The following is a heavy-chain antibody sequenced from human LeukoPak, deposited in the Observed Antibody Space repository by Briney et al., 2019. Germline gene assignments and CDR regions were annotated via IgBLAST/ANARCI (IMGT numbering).Heavy chain of an antibody. J-gene: IGHJ4*02. Sequence: PGGSLRLSCAASGFTFSSYEMNWVRQAPGKGLEWVSYISSISSSSTYYADSVKGRFTISRDNSKNTLYLQMNSLRAADTAVYYCAMGWLQMNYWGQGTLVTVSS. D-gene: IGHD5-24*01. V-gene: IGHV3-48*03. CDR1: GFTFSSYE. CDR2: ISSISSSST. CDR3: AMGWLQMNY.